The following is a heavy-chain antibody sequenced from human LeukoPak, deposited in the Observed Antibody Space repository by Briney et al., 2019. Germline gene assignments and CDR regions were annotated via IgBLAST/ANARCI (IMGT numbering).Heavy chain of an antibody. CDR1: GYTFTGYH. V-gene: IGHV1-2*06. J-gene: IGHJ5*02. CDR3: ARGGRLVVPAAGGPSTYWFDP. CDR2: INPNSGDT. Sequence: ASVKVSCKASGYTFTGYHMHWVRQAPGQGLEWMGRINPNSGDTNYAQKLQGRVTMTTDTSTGTAYMELRSLRSDDTAVYYCARGGRLVVPAAGGPSTYWFDPWGQGTLVTVSS. D-gene: IGHD2-2*01.